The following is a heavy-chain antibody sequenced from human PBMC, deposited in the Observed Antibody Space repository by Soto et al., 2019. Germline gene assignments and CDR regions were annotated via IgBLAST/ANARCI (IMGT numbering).Heavy chain of an antibody. J-gene: IGHJ4*02. CDR3: VRGGLVSCSGGSCNFLFDY. D-gene: IGHD2-15*01. Sequence: GASVKVSCKASGYTFTSFYMHWVRQAPGQGLEWMGIINPTSASTNYAQKFRGRVTMTRDTSTSTVYMELSSLRSEDTAVYYCVRGGLVSCSGGSCNFLFDYWGEGTLVTVSS. CDR2: INPTSAST. CDR1: GYTFTSFY. V-gene: IGHV1-46*03.